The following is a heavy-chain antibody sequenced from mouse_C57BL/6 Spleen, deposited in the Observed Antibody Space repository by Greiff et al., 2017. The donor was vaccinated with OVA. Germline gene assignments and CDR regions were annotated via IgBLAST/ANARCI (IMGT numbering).Heavy chain of an antibody. J-gene: IGHJ4*01. V-gene: IGHV5-4*03. CDR2: ISDGGSYT. D-gene: IGHD2-3*01. Sequence: DVKLVESGGGLVKPGGSLKLSCAASGFTFSSYAMSWVRQTPEKRLEWVATISDGGSYTYYPDNVKGRFTISRDNAKNNLYLQMGHLKSEDTAMYYCARGPDGLYAMDYWGQGTSVTVSS. CDR3: ARGPDGLYAMDY. CDR1: GFTFSSYA.